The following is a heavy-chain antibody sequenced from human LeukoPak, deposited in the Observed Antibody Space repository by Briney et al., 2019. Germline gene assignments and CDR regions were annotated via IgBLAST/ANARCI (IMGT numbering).Heavy chain of an antibody. D-gene: IGHD3-10*01. V-gene: IGHV4-59*11. J-gene: IGHJ5*01. CDR1: AGSITSHF. CDR3: ARLVWLGESPGSGFDS. Sequence: SETLSLTSSVSAGSITSHFWSWIRQPPGKGLEWIGYIHYSGSTNYNPSLRSRVTISPDTSKTQLFLKLNSVTAADTAVYYCARLVWLGESPGSGFDSWGQGTLVTVSS. CDR2: IHYSGST.